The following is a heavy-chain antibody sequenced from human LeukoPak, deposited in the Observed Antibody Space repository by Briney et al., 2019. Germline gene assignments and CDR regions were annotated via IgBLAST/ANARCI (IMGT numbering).Heavy chain of an antibody. CDR2: ISYDGSNK. CDR3: ARIKEVIPIFGSKRGSWYFDL. CDR1: GFTFRTYC. Sequence: GGSLRLSCAASGFTFRTYCMSWVRQAPGKGLEWVAVISYDGSNKYYADSVKGRFTISRDNSKNTLYLQMNSLRAGDTAVYYCARIKEVIPIFGSKRGSWYFDLWGRGTLVTVSS. V-gene: IGHV3-30*03. J-gene: IGHJ2*01. D-gene: IGHD3-3*01.